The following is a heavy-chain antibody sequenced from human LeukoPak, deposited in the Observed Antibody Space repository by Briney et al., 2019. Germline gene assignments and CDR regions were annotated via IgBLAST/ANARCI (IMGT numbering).Heavy chain of an antibody. V-gene: IGHV1-24*01. CDR1: GHTLTELS. J-gene: IGHJ4*02. CDR2: FDPEDGET. CDR3: ATGPGSGSYYFLSIRGGYFDY. Sequence: ASVKVSCKVSGHTLTELSMHWVRQAPGKGLEWMGGFDPEDGETIYAQKFQGRVTMTEDTSTDTAYMELSSLRSEDTAVYYCATGPGSGSYYFLSIRGGYFDYWGQGTLVTVSS. D-gene: IGHD1-26*01.